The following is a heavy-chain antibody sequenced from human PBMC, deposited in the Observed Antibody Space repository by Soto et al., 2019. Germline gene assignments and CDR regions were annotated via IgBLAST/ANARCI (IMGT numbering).Heavy chain of an antibody. Sequence: EVQLLEAGGNLVQPGGSLRLSGAASGFTFHNYAMSWVRQAPGKGLEWVSSINGPGDDTYYADSVKGRFTISRDNSKNTLYLQMNSLRAEDTALYYCARKEEDDHVWGKSPLDWGQGTLVTVSS. CDR1: GFTFHNYA. CDR3: ARKEEDDHVWGKSPLD. V-gene: IGHV3-23*01. D-gene: IGHD3-16*01. CDR2: INGPGDDT. J-gene: IGHJ4*03.